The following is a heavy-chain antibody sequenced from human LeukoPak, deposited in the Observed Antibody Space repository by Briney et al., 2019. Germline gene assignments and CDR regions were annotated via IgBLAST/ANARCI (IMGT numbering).Heavy chain of an antibody. CDR1: GGSFSGYY. Sequence: SETLSLTCAVYGGSFSGYYWSWIRQPPGKGLEWIGEINHSGSTNYNPSLKSRVTISVDTSKNQFSLKLSSVTAADTAVYYCARGPITMVRGAPIRYWGQGTLVTVSS. D-gene: IGHD3-10*01. V-gene: IGHV4-34*01. J-gene: IGHJ4*02. CDR2: INHSGST. CDR3: ARGPITMVRGAPIRY.